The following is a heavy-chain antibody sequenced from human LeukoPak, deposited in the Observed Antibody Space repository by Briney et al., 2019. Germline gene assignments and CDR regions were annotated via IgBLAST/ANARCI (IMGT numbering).Heavy chain of an antibody. CDR1: GFTFSSCS. J-gene: IGHJ4*02. D-gene: IGHD6-13*01. CDR3: ARDPHIAAAGTIFDY. V-gene: IGHV3-48*02. CDR2: ISSSSTTR. Sequence: QTGGSLRLSCVVSGFTFSSCSMNWVRQAPGKGLEWVSYISSSSTTRYYADSVKGRFTISRDNAKNSLYLQMNSLRDEDPAVYYCARDPHIAAAGTIFDYWGQGTLVTVSS.